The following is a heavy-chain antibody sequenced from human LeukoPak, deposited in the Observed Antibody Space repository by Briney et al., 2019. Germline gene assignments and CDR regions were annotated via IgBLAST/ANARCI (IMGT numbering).Heavy chain of an antibody. CDR1: GYTFTSYD. CDR2: MNPNSGNT. Sequence: VASVKVSCKASGYTFTSYDINWVRQATGQGLEWMGWMNPNSGNTGYAQKFQGRVTMTRNTSISTAYMELSSLRSEDTAVYYCARGGLHDYGMDVWGQGTTVTVSS. V-gene: IGHV1-8*01. D-gene: IGHD3-16*01. CDR3: ARGGLHDYGMDV. J-gene: IGHJ6*02.